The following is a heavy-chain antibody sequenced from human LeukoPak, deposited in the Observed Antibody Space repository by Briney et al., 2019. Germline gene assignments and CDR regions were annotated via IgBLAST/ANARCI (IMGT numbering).Heavy chain of an antibody. CDR3: ARDGGGGTVDY. J-gene: IGHJ4*02. CDR1: GGSISSSSYH. D-gene: IGHD2-15*01. CDR2: IYYSGST. V-gene: IGHV4-39*06. Sequence: SETLSLTCTVSGGSISSSSYHWGWIRQPPGKGLEWIGSIYYSGSTYYNPSLKSRVTISVDTSKNQFPLKLSSVTAADTAVYYCARDGGGGTVDYWGQGTLVTVSS.